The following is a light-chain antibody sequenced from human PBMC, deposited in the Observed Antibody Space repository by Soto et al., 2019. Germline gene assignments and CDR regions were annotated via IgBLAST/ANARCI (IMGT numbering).Light chain of an antibody. CDR2: EVS. J-gene: IGLJ2*01. Sequence: QSALTQPASVSGSPGQSITISCTGSGNDIGSYDYVSWFQQYPCKAPNLIIYEVSNRPSGDSDRFSGSKSADTASLTISGLQADDEADYFCSSYSFSDTPVIFGGGTKVTVL. CDR3: SSYSFSDTPVI. CDR1: GNDIGSYDY. V-gene: IGLV2-14*01.